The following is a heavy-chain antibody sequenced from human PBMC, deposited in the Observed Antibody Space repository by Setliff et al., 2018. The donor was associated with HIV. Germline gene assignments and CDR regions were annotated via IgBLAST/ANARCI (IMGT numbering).Heavy chain of an antibody. CDR1: GGSISSYY. D-gene: IGHD1-26*01. J-gene: IGHJ4*02. V-gene: IGHV4-59*01. CDR3: ARGELLRGLDY. Sequence: PSETLSLTCTVSGGSISSYYWSWIRQPPGKGLEWIGYIYYSGSTNYNPSLKSRVTISVDTSKNQFSLKLSSVTAADTAVYYCARGELLRGLDYWGQGTLVTVSS. CDR2: IYYSGST.